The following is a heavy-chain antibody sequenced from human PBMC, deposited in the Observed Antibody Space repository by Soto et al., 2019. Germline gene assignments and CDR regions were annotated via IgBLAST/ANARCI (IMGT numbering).Heavy chain of an antibody. V-gene: IGHV4-31*03. Sequence: QVQLQESGPGLVKPSQTLSLTCTVSGGPISSGGYYWSWIRQHPGKGLEWIGYIYYSGSTYYNPSLTSRVTISVDTSKNQFSLKLSSVTAADTAVYYCARVEMATISSSRFDPWGQGTLVTVSS. CDR2: IYYSGST. D-gene: IGHD5-12*01. CDR3: ARVEMATISSSRFDP. CDR1: GGPISSGGYY. J-gene: IGHJ5*02.